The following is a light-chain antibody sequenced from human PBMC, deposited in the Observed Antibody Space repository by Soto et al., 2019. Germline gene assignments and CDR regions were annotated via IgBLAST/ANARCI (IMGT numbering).Light chain of an antibody. CDR3: QQSYSTPPT. CDR1: QSISSY. J-gene: IGKJ2*01. CDR2: AAS. Sequence: DIQMTQSPSSLSASVGDRVTITCRASQSISSYLNWYQQKPGKAPKLLIYAASSLQGGVPSRFSGSGSGTAFTLTLSSLQPEDFATYYCQQSYSTPPTFGQGTKLEIK. V-gene: IGKV1-39*01.